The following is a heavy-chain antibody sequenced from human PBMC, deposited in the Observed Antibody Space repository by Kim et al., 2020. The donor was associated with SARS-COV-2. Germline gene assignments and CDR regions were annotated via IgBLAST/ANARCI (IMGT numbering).Heavy chain of an antibody. J-gene: IGHJ5*02. CDR1: GYTFSTYG. D-gene: IGHD6-6*01. Sequence: ASVKVSCTASGYTFSTYGINWVRQAPGQGLEWMGWISAYNGNTNYAQKFQGIITMTTDTSTSTAYMELTSLRSDDTAVYYCARDRIAVRPGWFDPWGQGTLVTVSS. CDR2: ISAYNGNT. V-gene: IGHV1-18*04. CDR3: ARDRIAVRPGWFDP.